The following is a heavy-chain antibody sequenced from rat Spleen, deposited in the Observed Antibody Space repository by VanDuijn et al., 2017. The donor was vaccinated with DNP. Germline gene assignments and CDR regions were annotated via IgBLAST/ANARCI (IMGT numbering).Heavy chain of an antibody. V-gene: IGHV5S10*01. Sequence: EVQLVESGGGLVQSGRSLKVSCAASGFTFSDYNMAWVRQAPKKGLEWVATITYDGSKTYYRDSVKGRFTISRDNSKSSLYLQIDSLRSEDTATYYCARPDNSGYNWFAFWGQGTLVTVSS. CDR2: ITYDGSKT. CDR1: GFTFSDYN. J-gene: IGHJ3*01. CDR3: ARPDNSGYNWFAF. D-gene: IGHD4-3*01.